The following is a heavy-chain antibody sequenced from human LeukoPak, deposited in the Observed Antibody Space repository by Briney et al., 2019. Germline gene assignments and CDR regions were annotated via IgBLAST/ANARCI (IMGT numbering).Heavy chain of an antibody. Sequence: GGSLRPSCSASGFIFSPYAMHWVRQAPGKGLEYVSSISSEGKTTYYADSVKGRFTISRDNSKNTLYLQMSSLRPEDTAVYYCVKDRWVDHWGQGTLVTVSS. CDR2: ISSEGKTT. CDR3: VKDRWVDH. CDR1: GFIFSPYA. D-gene: IGHD6-13*01. J-gene: IGHJ4*02. V-gene: IGHV3-64D*06.